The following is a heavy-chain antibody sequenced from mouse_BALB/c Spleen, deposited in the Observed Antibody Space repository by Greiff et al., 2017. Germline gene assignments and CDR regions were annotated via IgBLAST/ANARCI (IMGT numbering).Heavy chain of an antibody. CDR2: ISSGGST. D-gene: IGHD2-4*01. J-gene: IGHJ4*01. CDR1: GFTFSSYA. CDR3: ARGITPSYYAMDY. V-gene: IGHV5-6-5*01. Sequence: EVKVVESGGGLVKPGGSLKLSCAASGFTFSSYAMSWVRQTPEKRLEWVASISSGGSTYYPDSVKGRFTISRDNARNILYLQMSSLRSEDTAMYYCARGITPSYYAMDYWGQGTSVTVSS.